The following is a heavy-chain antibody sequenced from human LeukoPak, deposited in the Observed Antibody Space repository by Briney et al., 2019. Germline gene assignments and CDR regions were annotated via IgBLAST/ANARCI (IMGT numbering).Heavy chain of an antibody. CDR1: GFTFSSYT. Sequence: MTGGSLRLSCAASGFTFSSYTMNWVRQAPGKGLEWVSSITRSSNYIYYADSVKGRFTISRDNAKNSLSLQMNSLRAEDTSVYYCARALYDSSGYYSHFDYWGQGTLVTVSS. CDR3: ARALYDSSGYYSHFDY. D-gene: IGHD3-22*01. J-gene: IGHJ4*02. CDR2: ITRSSNYI. V-gene: IGHV3-21*01.